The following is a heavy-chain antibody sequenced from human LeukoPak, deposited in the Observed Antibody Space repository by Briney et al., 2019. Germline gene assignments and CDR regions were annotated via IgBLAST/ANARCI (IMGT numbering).Heavy chain of an antibody. CDR3: ARERHFDY. CDR2: ISGGGRST. CDR1: GFTFSTCA. V-gene: IGHV3-23*01. Sequence: GGSLRLSCAASGFTFSTCAMSWVRQAPGKGLEWVSTISGGGRSTDYADSVKGHFTISRDNSKNTLYLQMNSLRAEDTAVYYCARERHFDYWGQGTLVTVSS. J-gene: IGHJ4*02.